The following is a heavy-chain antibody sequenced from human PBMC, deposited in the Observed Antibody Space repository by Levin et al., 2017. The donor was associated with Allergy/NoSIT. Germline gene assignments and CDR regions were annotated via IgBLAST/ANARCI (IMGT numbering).Heavy chain of an antibody. CDR2: IRSKANSYAT. Sequence: PGGSLRLSCAASGFTFSGSAMHWVRQASGKGLEWVGRIRSKANSYATAYAASVKGRFTISRDDSKNTAYLQMNSLKTEDTAVYYCTRHAYGSGSYYPEGPWGQGTLVTVSS. CDR3: TRHAYGSGSYYPEGP. J-gene: IGHJ5*02. CDR1: GFTFSGSA. D-gene: IGHD3-10*01. V-gene: IGHV3-73*01.